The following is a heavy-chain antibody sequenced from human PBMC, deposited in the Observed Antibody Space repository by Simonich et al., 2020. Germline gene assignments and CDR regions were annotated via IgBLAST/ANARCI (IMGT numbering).Heavy chain of an antibody. J-gene: IGHJ3*02. V-gene: IGHV3-48*01. CDR2: ISSSSSTI. Sequence: EVQLVESGGGLVQPGGSLRLSCAASGFTFSSYSMNWGRQAPGKGLEWVSYISSSSSTIYYAESVKGRFTISRDNAKNSLYLQMNSLRAEDTAVYYCARDSSYYAFDIWGQGTMVTVSS. D-gene: IGHD5-12*01. CDR3: ARDSSYYAFDI. CDR1: GFTFSSYS.